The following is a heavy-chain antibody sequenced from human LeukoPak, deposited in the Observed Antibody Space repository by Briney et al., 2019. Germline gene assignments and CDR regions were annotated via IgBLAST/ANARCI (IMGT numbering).Heavy chain of an antibody. J-gene: IGHJ4*02. V-gene: IGHV3-30*04. CDR2: ISYDGSNK. D-gene: IGHD3-22*01. CDR3: ARARDYYDSSGFDY. Sequence: PGGSLRLSCAASGFTFSSYVMHWVRQAPGKGLEWVAVISYDGSNKYYADSVKGRFTISRDNSKNTLYLQMNSLRAEDTAVYYCARARDYYDSSGFDYWGQGTLVTVSS. CDR1: GFTFSSYV.